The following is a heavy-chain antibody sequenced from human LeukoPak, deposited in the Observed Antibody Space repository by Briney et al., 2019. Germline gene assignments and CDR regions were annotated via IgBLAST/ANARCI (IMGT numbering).Heavy chain of an antibody. D-gene: IGHD3-22*01. Sequence: EASVKVSCKASGYTFTGYYMHWVPQAPGQGLEWMGWINPNSGGTNYAQKFQGRVTMTRDTTIRTDYMELSRLRSGDTAVYYCARDLPHVPFYYYEERAAFDIWGQGTMVTVSS. CDR1: GYTFTGYY. CDR3: ARDLPHVPFYYYEERAAFDI. CDR2: INPNSGGT. V-gene: IGHV1-2*02. J-gene: IGHJ3*02.